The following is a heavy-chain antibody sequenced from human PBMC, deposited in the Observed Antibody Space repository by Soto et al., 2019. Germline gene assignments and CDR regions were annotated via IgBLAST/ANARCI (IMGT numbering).Heavy chain of an antibody. CDR2: IKSKTHGETT. CDR3: TTDSYYDSGGTRS. J-gene: IGHJ4*02. CDR1: GFTFSVAW. V-gene: IGHV3-15*07. Sequence: EEQLVESGGDLVKPGGSLRLSCAASGFTFSVAWMNWVRQAPGKGLEWVARIKSKTHGETTVYAAPVKGRFTISRDDSKNTLYLQLNSLKTEDTAVYHCTTDSYYDSGGTRSWGQGTLVIASS. D-gene: IGHD3-22*01.